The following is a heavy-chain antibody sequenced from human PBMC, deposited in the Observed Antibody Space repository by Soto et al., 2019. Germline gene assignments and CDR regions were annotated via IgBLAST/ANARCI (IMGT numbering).Heavy chain of an antibody. D-gene: IGHD3-3*01. V-gene: IGHV4-4*07. CDR2: IYSSGST. CDR3: ARGQRFSDWFDP. Sequence: SETLSLTCTVTGGAISGYYWTWIRQSAGEGLEWIGRIYSSGSTNYNPSLKSRVTISLDTSMNHFSLRLSSVTAADTAVYYCARGQRFSDWFDPWCQGTLVT. J-gene: IGHJ5*02. CDR1: GGAISGYY.